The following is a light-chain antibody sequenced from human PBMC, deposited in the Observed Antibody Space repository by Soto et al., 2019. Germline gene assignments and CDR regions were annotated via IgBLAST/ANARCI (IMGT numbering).Light chain of an antibody. V-gene: IGKV3-15*01. CDR3: QQYHNRPPLT. CDR2: AAS. Sequence: EIVMTQSPATVSVSPGERATLSCRASQSVSNDLAWYQQKPGQAPRLLIYAASTRATGIPARFSGSGSGTEFTLTISSLQSEDFAVYYCQQYHNRPPLTFGGGTKVDIK. J-gene: IGKJ4*01. CDR1: QSVSND.